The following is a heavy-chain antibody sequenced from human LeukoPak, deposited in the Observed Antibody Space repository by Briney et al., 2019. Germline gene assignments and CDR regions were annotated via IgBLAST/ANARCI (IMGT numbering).Heavy chain of an antibody. V-gene: IGHV1-2*02. CDR2: VDPNGGGT. CDR1: GDSFTDYY. CDR3: ARVYGGNSAFDY. J-gene: IGHJ4*02. D-gene: IGHD4-17*01. Sequence: ASVKVSCKASGDSFTDYYIHWVRQAPGQGLEWMAWVDPNGGGTSYAQRFQGRVTMTRDTSITTAYMEVSRLTPDDTAVYYCARVYGGNSAFDYWGQGTLVTVSS.